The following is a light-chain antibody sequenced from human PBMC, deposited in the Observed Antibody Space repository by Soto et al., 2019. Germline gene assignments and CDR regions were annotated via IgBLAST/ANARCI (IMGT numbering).Light chain of an antibody. CDR3: SSYAGSNNL. V-gene: IGLV2-8*01. CDR1: SSDVGGYNY. Sequence: QSALTQPPSASGSPGQSVTISCTGTSSDVGGYNYVSWYQQHPGKAPKLMIYEVSKRPSGVPDRFSGSKSGNTASLTVSGHQAEDEADYYCSSYAGSNNLFGGGTKVTVL. CDR2: EVS. J-gene: IGLJ3*02.